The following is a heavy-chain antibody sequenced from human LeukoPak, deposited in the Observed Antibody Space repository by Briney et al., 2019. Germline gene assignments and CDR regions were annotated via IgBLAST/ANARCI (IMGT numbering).Heavy chain of an antibody. V-gene: IGHV4-34*01. J-gene: IGHJ3*02. CDR2: INHSGST. D-gene: IGHD6-19*01. Sequence: PSETLSLTCAVYGGSFSGYYWSWIRQPPGKGLEWIGEINHSGSTNYNPSLKSRVTISVDTSKNQFSLKLSSVTAADTAVYYCARVGWDAFDIWGQGTMVTVSS. CDR3: ARVGWDAFDI. CDR1: GGSFSGYY.